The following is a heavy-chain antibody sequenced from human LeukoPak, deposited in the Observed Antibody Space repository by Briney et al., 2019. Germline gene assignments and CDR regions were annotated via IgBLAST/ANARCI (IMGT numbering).Heavy chain of an antibody. CDR3: ARSQLGYSSSWYVPSDAYYFDY. J-gene: IGHJ4*02. D-gene: IGHD6-13*01. CDR2: ISAYNGNT. Sequence: GASVKVSCKASGYTFTSYGISWVRQAPGQGLEWMGWISAYNGNTNYAQKLQGRVTMTTDTSTSTAYMELRSLRSDDTAVYYCARSQLGYSSSWYVPSDAYYFDYWGQGTLVTVSS. CDR1: GYTFTSYG. V-gene: IGHV1-18*01.